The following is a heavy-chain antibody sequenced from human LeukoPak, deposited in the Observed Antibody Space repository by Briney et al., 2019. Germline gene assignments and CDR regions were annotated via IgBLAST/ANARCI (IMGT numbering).Heavy chain of an antibody. CDR3: VGLGENY. V-gene: IGHV3-7*02. Sequence: GGSLRLSCAASGFTFRRYWMSWARQASGKGLEWVANIKQDGSEKYYVDSVKGRFTISRDNAKNSLYLQMNSLRAEDTAVYYCVGLGENYWGQGALVTVSS. D-gene: IGHD3-10*01. CDR2: IKQDGSEK. CDR1: GFTFRRYW. J-gene: IGHJ4*02.